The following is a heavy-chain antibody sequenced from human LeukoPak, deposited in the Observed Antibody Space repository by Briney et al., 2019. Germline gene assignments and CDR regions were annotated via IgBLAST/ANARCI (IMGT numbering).Heavy chain of an antibody. Sequence: SETLSLTCSVSGASLSSYYWDWLRQSPGKGLEWIGYISDTGKNAAHPSLKSRVSISLDMSKKQFSLRLRSVTAADSAVYYCATGYYEPFATWGPGILVTVSS. D-gene: IGHD1-26*01. V-gene: IGHV4-59*01. CDR3: ATGYYEPFAT. J-gene: IGHJ5*02. CDR2: ISDTGKN. CDR1: GASLSSYY.